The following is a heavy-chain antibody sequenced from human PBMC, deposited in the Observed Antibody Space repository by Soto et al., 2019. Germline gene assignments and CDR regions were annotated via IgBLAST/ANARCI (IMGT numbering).Heavy chain of an antibody. CDR1: GGSISSYY. V-gene: IGHV4-59*01. J-gene: IGHJ4*02. CDR2: IYYSGST. D-gene: IGHD3-16*01. Sequence: SETLSLTCSVSGGSISSYYWSWIRQPPGKGLEWIGYIYYSGSTNYNPSLKSRVTISVDTSKNQFSLKLSSVTAADTAVYYCARRYGGNFDYWGQGTLVTVS. CDR3: ARRYGGNFDY.